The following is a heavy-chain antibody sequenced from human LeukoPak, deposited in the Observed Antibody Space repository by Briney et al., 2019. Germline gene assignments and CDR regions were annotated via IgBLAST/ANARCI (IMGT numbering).Heavy chain of an antibody. J-gene: IGHJ4*02. D-gene: IGHD3-10*01. V-gene: IGHV3-48*01. CDR2: ISSSSSTI. CDR3: ASWNYYGSGSYYRPFDY. Sequence: PGGSLRLSCAASGFTFSSYSMNWVRQAPGKGLEWVSYISSSSSTIYYADSVKGRFTISRDNAKNSLYLQMNSLRAEDTAVYYCASWNYYGSGSYYRPFDYWGQGTLATVSS. CDR1: GFTFSSYS.